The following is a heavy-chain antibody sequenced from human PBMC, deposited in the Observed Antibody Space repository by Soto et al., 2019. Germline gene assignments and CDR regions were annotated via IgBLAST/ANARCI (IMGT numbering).Heavy chain of an antibody. CDR2: ISAYNGNT. CDR1: GYTFTNFG. J-gene: IGHJ4*02. Sequence: QVHLVQSGAEVKKPGASVKVSCTASGYTFTNFGISWVRQAPGQGLEWMGWISAYNGNTNYAQKFQGRVAMTTDTATSTAYTELTTLRSDDTAVYYCARGGTPIDYWVQGTLVTVSS. D-gene: IGHD3-16*01. V-gene: IGHV1-18*01. CDR3: ARGGTPIDY.